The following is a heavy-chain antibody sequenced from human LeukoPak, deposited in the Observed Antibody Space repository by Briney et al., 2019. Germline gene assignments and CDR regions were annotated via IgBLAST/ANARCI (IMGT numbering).Heavy chain of an antibody. CDR3: ARGPWDC. V-gene: IGHV3-53*05. CDR2: IYSDGST. Sequence: TVGSLRLSCAASGFAVNRNYMTWVRQAPGKGLKWVLGIYSDGSTFYADSVKGRFTISRDNAKNTVYLQMNSLRVEDTAVYYCARGPWDCWGQGTPVTVSS. CDR1: GFAVNRNY. J-gene: IGHJ4*02.